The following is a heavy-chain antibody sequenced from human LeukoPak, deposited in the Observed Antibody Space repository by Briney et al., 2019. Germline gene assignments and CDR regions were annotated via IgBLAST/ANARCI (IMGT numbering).Heavy chain of an antibody. CDR2: ISYDGSNK. CDR1: GSTFSSYG. Sequence: GSLRLSCAASGSTFSSYGMHWVRQAPGKGLEWVAVISYDGSNKYYADSVKGRFTISRDNSKNTLYLQMNSLRAEDTAVYYCAKDPSQAWHSSSWYSAIDYYYYGMDVWGQGTTVTVSS. J-gene: IGHJ6*02. V-gene: IGHV3-30*18. D-gene: IGHD6-13*01. CDR3: AKDPSQAWHSSSWYSAIDYYYYGMDV.